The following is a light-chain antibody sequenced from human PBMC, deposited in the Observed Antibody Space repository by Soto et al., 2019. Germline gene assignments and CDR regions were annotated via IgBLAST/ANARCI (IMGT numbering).Light chain of an antibody. J-gene: IGKJ1*01. CDR3: QQYTSYPWT. CDR1: QSISSR. V-gene: IGKV1-5*03. CDR2: KAS. Sequence: DIQMTQSPSTLSASVGDRATITCRASQSISSRLAWYQQKPGKAPKLLIYKASSLESGVPSRFIGSGSGTEFTLTISSLQPDDFATYYCQQYTSYPWTFGQGTKVEIK.